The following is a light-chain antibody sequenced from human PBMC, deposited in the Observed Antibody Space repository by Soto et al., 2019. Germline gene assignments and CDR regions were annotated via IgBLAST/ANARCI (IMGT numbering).Light chain of an antibody. Sequence: DIVMTQSPDSLAVSLGERATINCTSSQSVLYSSNNKNYLAWYQQKPGQPPKLLIYWAATRESGVPDRYSGSTDVTDFTLTSSSLQAEDVADYSCQQYYDAHQRFGQGPKAEIK. CDR3: QQYYDAHQR. V-gene: IGKV4-1*01. CDR1: QSVLYSSNNKNY. CDR2: WAA. J-gene: IGKJ1*01.